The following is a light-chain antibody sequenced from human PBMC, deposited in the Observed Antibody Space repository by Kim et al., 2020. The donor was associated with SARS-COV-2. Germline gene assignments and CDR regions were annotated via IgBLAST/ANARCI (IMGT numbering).Light chain of an antibody. Sequence: LSPGESAPLSCRASQSVSSYLAWYQQKPGQAPRLLIYDASNRATGIPARFSGSGSGTDFTLTISSLEPEDFAVYYCQQRSNWPPYTFGQGTKLEI. CDR3: QQRSNWPPYT. J-gene: IGKJ2*01. CDR2: DAS. CDR1: QSVSSY. V-gene: IGKV3-11*01.